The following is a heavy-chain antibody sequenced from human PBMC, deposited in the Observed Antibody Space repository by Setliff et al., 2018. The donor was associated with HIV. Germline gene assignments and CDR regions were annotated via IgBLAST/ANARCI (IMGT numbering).Heavy chain of an antibody. J-gene: IGHJ3*02. V-gene: IGHV4-31*03. CDR2: IYYSGST. CDR3: ARVPRITTLRNAFDI. CDR1: GGSISSGTYY. D-gene: IGHD3-3*01. Sequence: SETLSLTCSVSGGSISSGTYYWSWIRQLPGKGLEWIGYIYYSGSTYYNPSLKSRVTISLDTSKNHYSLNLTSVTAADTAIYYCARVPRITTLRNAFDIWGQGTMVTVSS.